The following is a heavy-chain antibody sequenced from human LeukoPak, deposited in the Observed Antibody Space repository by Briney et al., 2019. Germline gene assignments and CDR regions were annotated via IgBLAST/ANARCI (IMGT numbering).Heavy chain of an antibody. Sequence: PEASVKVSCKASGYTFTSHAMHWVRPAPGQRLEWMGWINAGNGDTKYSQNFQGRVTITRDTSANTAYMELSSLRSEDTAVYYCARDRSTGRYYGSGSYDYWGQGTLVTVSS. CDR1: GYTFTSHA. CDR3: ARDRSTGRYYGSGSYDY. J-gene: IGHJ4*02. CDR2: INAGNGDT. V-gene: IGHV1-3*01. D-gene: IGHD3-10*01.